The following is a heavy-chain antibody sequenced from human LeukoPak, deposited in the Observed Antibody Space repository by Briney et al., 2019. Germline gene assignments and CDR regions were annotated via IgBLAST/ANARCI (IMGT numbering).Heavy chain of an antibody. CDR1: GFTFSSYE. D-gene: IGHD1-14*01. CDR2: IISSGSTI. Sequence: PGGSLRLSCAASGFTFSSYEMNWVRQAPGKGLEWVSYIISSGSTIYYADSVKGRFTISRDNAKNSLYLQMNSLRAEDTAIYYCVKMVTGTWFDPWGQGILLTVSS. V-gene: IGHV3-48*03. J-gene: IGHJ5*02. CDR3: VKMVTGTWFDP.